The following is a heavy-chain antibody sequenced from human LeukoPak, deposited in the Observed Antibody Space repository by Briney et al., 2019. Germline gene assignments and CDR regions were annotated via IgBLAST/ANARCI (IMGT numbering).Heavy chain of an antibody. CDR1: GGTFSSYA. D-gene: IGHD6-13*01. CDR2: IIPIFGTA. Sequence: SVKVSCKASGGTFSSYAISWVRQAPGQGLEWMGGIIPIFGTANYAQKFQGRVTMTRDMSTSTVYMELSSLRSEDTAVYYCARDPVHRIAAPPDYWGQGTLVTVSS. J-gene: IGHJ4*02. V-gene: IGHV1-69*05. CDR3: ARDPVHRIAAPPDY.